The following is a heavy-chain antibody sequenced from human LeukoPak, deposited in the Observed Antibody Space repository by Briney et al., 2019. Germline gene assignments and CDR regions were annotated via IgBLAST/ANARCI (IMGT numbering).Heavy chain of an antibody. CDR1: GYTFTDYF. D-gene: IGHD6-13*01. J-gene: IGHJ6*02. Sequence: ASVKVSCKASGYTFTDYFMHWVRQPPGQGLEWMGLINPNSGDTDYAQKFRGRLTMTRDTSIGTAYMEVNSLTSDDTAVYYCARIPIAAGGMRYYGGMDVWGQGTTVTVSS. CDR2: INPNSGDT. CDR3: ARIPIAAGGMRYYGGMDV. V-gene: IGHV1-2*02.